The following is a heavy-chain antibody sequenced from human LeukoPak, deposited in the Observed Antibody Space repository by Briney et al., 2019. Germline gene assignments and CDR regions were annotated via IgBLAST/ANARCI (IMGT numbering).Heavy chain of an antibody. Sequence: GGSLRLSCAASGFTFNSYWMSWVRQAPGKGLEWVANIKQDVNEKYYVDSVKGRFTISRDNARNSLYLQMSSLRAEDTALYYCARDLEAYCSGGSCQAFDYWGQGTLVTVSS. CDR1: GFTFNSYW. CDR2: IKQDVNEK. D-gene: IGHD2-15*01. CDR3: ARDLEAYCSGGSCQAFDY. V-gene: IGHV3-7*01. J-gene: IGHJ4*02.